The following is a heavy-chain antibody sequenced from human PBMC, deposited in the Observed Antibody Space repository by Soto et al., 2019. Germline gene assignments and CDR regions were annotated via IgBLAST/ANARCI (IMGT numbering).Heavy chain of an antibody. CDR2: IYYSGST. Sequence: PSETLSLTCTVSGGSISSGDYYWSWIRQPPGKGLEWIGYIYYSGSTYYNPSLESRVTISIDTSKNQFSLKLSSVTAADTAVYYCASQYCSSTSCPLDCWGQGTLVTVSS. CDR3: ASQYCSSTSCPLDC. V-gene: IGHV4-30-4*01. J-gene: IGHJ4*02. CDR1: GGSISSGDYY. D-gene: IGHD2-2*01.